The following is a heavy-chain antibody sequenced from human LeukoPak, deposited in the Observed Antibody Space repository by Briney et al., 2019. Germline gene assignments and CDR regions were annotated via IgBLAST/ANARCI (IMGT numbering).Heavy chain of an antibody. CDR1: GYTLTELS. J-gene: IGHJ4*02. CDR2: FDPEDGET. Sequence: ASVKVSCKVSGYTLTELSMHWVRQAPGKGLEWMGGFDPEDGETIYAQKFQGRVTMTEDTSTDTAYMELSSLRSEDTAVYYCATDLGETDGSGSYLFGYWGQGTLVTVSS. CDR3: ATDLGETDGSGSYLFGY. D-gene: IGHD3-10*01. V-gene: IGHV1-24*01.